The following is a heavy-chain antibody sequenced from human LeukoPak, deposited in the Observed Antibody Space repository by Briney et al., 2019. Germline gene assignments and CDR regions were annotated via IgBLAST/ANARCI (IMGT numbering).Heavy chain of an antibody. CDR3: AKGPYNWNDGNYYYYGMDV. J-gene: IGHJ6*02. Sequence: PGGSLRLSCAASGFTFSSYGMHWVRQAPGKGLEWVAVISYDGSNKYYADSVKGRFTISRDNSKNTLYLQMNSLRAEDTAVYYCAKGPYNWNDGNYYYYGMDVWGQGTTVTVSS. V-gene: IGHV3-30*18. CDR2: ISYDGSNK. CDR1: GFTFSSYG. D-gene: IGHD1-1*01.